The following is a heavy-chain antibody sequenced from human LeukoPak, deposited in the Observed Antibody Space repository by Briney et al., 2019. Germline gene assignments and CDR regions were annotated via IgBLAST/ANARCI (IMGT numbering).Heavy chain of an antibody. J-gene: IGHJ5*01. Sequence: GGSLRLSCAASGFTFSSYSMNWVRQAPGKGLEWGSFISSSSTYIYYADSVKGRFTISRDDAKNSLYLQMSSLRADDTAVYYCARDRVVSGRFGEVASWGQGTLVTVSS. V-gene: IGHV3-21*01. CDR3: ARDRVVSGRFGEVAS. CDR2: ISSSSTYI. D-gene: IGHD3-10*01. CDR1: GFTFSSYS.